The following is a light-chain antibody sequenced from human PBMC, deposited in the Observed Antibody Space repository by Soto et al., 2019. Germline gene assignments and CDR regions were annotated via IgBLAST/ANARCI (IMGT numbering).Light chain of an antibody. J-gene: IGKJ1*01. CDR3: QDFDSPQWT. CDR1: QSASSSY. V-gene: IGKV3-20*01. Sequence: EIVLTQSPGTLSLSPGERATLSCRASQSASSSYLAWYQQKPGQAPRLLIYGASSRATGIPDRFSGSGSGSEFTLTISRLEPEDFAVYYCQDFDSPQWTFGQETKVDIK. CDR2: GAS.